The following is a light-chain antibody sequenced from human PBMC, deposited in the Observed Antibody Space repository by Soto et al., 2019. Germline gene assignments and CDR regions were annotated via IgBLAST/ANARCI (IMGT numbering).Light chain of an antibody. CDR3: QQYGSSPRT. Sequence: EIVLTQSPGTLSLSPWERATLSCRASQSVSGSYLAWYQQKPGQAPRLLIYGASSRATGIPDRFSGSGSGIDFTLTISRLEPEDFAVYYCQQYGSSPRTFGQGTKVDIK. CDR2: GAS. V-gene: IGKV3-20*01. CDR1: QSVSGSY. J-gene: IGKJ1*01.